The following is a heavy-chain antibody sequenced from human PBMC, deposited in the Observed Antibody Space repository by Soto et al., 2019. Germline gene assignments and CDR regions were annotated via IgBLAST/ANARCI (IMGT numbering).Heavy chain of an antibody. Sequence: PGGSLRLSCAASGFTFSSYAMSWVRQAPGKGLEWVSAISGSGGSTYYADSVKGRFTISRDNSKNTLYLQMNSLRAEDTAVYYCAKGSLCIATMTAACHYYYYMDVWGKGTTVTVSS. CDR1: GFTFSSYA. CDR2: ISGSGGST. V-gene: IGHV3-23*01. D-gene: IGHD2-21*02. J-gene: IGHJ6*03. CDR3: AKGSLCIATMTAACHYYYYMDV.